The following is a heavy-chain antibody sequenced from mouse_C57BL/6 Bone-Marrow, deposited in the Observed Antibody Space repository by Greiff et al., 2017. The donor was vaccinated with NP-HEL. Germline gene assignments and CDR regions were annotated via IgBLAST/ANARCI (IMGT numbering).Heavy chain of an antibody. CDR1: GYSFTGYY. J-gene: IGHJ3*01. CDR2: INPSTGGT. CDR3: ARDGYYGRAY. Sequence: VQLKQSGPELVKPGASVKISCKASGYSFTGYYMNWVKQSPEKSLEWIGEINPSTGGTTYNQKFKAKATLTVDKSSSTAYMQLKSLTSEDSAVYYCARDGYYGRAYWGQGTLVTVSA. V-gene: IGHV1-42*01. D-gene: IGHD2-3*01.